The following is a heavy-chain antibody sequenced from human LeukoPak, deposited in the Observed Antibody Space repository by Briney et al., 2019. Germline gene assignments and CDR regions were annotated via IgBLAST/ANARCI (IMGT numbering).Heavy chain of an antibody. D-gene: IGHD3-3*01. V-gene: IGHV4-30-4*01. CDR3: ARDARPGYDFWSGYYGPDNNWFDP. CDR2: IYYSGST. CDR1: GGSISSGDYY. J-gene: IGHJ5*02. Sequence: KPSETLSLTCTVSGGSISSGDYYWSWIRQPPGKGLEWIGYIYYSGSTYYNPSLKSRVTISVDTSKNQFSLKLSSVTAADTAVYYCARDARPGYDFWSGYYGPDNNWFDPWGQGTLVTVSS.